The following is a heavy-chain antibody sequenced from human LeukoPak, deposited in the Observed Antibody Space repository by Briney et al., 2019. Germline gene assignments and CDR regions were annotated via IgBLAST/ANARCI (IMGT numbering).Heavy chain of an antibody. CDR2: MNPNSGNT. V-gene: IGHV1-8*01. CDR3: AITVAGPKMTPIDY. Sequence: ASVKVSCKASGYTFTNYDISWVRQATGQGLEWMGWMNPNSGNTGYAQRFQGRVTMTRNTPISTAYMELSSLRFEDTAVYYCAITVAGPKMTPIDYWGQGTLVTVSS. D-gene: IGHD6-19*01. J-gene: IGHJ4*02. CDR1: GYTFTNYD.